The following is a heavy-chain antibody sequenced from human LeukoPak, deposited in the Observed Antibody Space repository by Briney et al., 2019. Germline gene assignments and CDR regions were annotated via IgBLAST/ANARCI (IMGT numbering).Heavy chain of an antibody. J-gene: IGHJ4*02. CDR3: ARDLA. CDR1: GFTVSSNY. Sequence: GGSLRLSCAASGFTVSSNYMSWVRQAPGKGLEWVANINQDGSQKYYVDSVKGRFTISRDNAKNSLYLQMNSLRAEDTAVYYCARDLAWGQGTLVTVS. CDR2: INQDGSQK. V-gene: IGHV3-7*01.